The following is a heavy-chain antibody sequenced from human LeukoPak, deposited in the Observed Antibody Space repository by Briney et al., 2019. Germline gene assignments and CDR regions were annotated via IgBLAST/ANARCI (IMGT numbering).Heavy chain of an antibody. Sequence: ASVKVSCKASGYTFTSYGISWVRQAPGQGLEWMGWISAYNGNTNYAQKLQGRVTMTTVTSTSTAYMELRSLRSDDTAVYYCARDRLDYYDSSGYYPFDYWGQGTLVTVSS. CDR2: ISAYNGNT. CDR3: ARDRLDYYDSSGYYPFDY. D-gene: IGHD3-22*01. V-gene: IGHV1-18*01. J-gene: IGHJ4*02. CDR1: GYTFTSYG.